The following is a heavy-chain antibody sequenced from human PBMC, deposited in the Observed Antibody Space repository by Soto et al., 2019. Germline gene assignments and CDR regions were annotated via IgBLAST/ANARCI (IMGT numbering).Heavy chain of an antibody. Sequence: KSSETLSLTCTVSGGSISSSSYYWGWIRQPPGKGLEWTGSIYYGGSTYYNPSLQSRVTISVDTSKNQFSLKLRSDDTAVYYCARASGSSYWFDPWGQGTLVTVSS. D-gene: IGHD1-26*01. CDR1: GGSISSSSYY. J-gene: IGHJ5*02. CDR2: IYYGGST. V-gene: IGHV4-39*01. CDR3: ARASGSSYWFDP.